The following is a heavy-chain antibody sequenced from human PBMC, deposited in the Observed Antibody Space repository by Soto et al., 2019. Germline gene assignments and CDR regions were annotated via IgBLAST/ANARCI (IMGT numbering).Heavy chain of an antibody. J-gene: IGHJ3*02. CDR2: ISYDGSNK. D-gene: IGHD1-26*01. V-gene: IGHV3-30-3*01. Sequence: GGSLRLSCAASGFTFSSYAMHWVRQAPGKGLEWVAVISYDGSNKYYADSVKGRFTISRDNSKNTLYLQMNSLRAEDTAVYYCARDSSGSLGAFDIWGQGTMVTVSS. CDR1: GFTFSSYA. CDR3: ARDSSGSLGAFDI.